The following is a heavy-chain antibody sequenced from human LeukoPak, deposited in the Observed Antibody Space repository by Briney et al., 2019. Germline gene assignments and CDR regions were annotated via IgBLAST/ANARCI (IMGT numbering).Heavy chain of an antibody. V-gene: IGHV3-15*01. J-gene: IGHJ4*02. Sequence: GGSLRLSCAASGFTFTTYWMSWVRQAPGKGLEWVGRIKSKSDGGTTDYAAPVKGRFTFSRDDSRNTLYLQMNSLNTADTAVYYCTTDPRNGYYFDFWGQGTLVTVSS. CDR2: IKSKSDGGTT. D-gene: IGHD1-1*01. CDR3: TTDPRNGYYFDF. CDR1: GFTFTTYW.